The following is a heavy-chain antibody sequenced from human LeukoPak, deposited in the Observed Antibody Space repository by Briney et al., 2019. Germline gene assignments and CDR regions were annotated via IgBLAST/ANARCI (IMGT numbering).Heavy chain of an antibody. V-gene: IGHV1-2*02. Sequence: ASVKVSCKASGYTFRGYYIHWVRQAPGQGLEWMGWINPNSGGSNYAQKLQGRVTMTTDTSTSTAYMELRSLRSDDTAVYYCAREAYITIFGVVIIGLDYWGQGTLVTVSS. CDR3: AREAYITIFGVVIIGLDY. D-gene: IGHD3-3*01. CDR1: GYTFRGYY. J-gene: IGHJ4*02. CDR2: INPNSGGS.